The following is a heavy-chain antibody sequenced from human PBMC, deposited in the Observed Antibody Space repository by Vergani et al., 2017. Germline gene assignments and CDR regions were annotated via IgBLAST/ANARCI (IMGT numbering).Heavy chain of an antibody. CDR2: ISSSGSTI. Sequence: EVQLLESGGGLVQPGGSLRLSCAASGFTFSSYAMSWVRQAPGKGLGWVSSISSSGSTIYYADSVKGRFTLSRDNSKNTLYLQMNSLRAEDTAVYYCAKDRYSSGWYYFDYWGQGTLVTVSS. CDR1: GFTFSSYA. D-gene: IGHD6-19*01. J-gene: IGHJ4*02. CDR3: AKDRYSSGWYYFDY. V-gene: IGHV3-23*01.